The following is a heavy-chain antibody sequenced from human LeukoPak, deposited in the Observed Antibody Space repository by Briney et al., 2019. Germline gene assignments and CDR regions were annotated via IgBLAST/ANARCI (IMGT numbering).Heavy chain of an antibody. D-gene: IGHD3-22*01. CDR1: GGSINSYY. CDR2: IYYSGST. CDR3: ARGPYSYDSSGAFDI. Sequence: SETLSLTCTVSGGSINSYYWGWIRQPPGKGLEWIGSIYYSGSTYYNPSLKSRVTISVDTSKNQFSLKLSSVTAADTAVYFCARGPYSYDSSGAFDIWGQGTMVTVSS. V-gene: IGHV4-39*01. J-gene: IGHJ3*02.